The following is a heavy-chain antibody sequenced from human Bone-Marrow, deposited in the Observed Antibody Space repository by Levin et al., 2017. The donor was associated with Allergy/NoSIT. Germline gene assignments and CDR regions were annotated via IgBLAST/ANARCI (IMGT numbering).Heavy chain of an antibody. J-gene: IGHJ6*02. Sequence: GGSLRLSCETSGFTFSRFTMNWVRQTPGKGLESVSHISGRSDSIYYADSVKGRFTISRDNAKNSLYLHMDSLRDEDTAVYYCARVGYNYVYFYSGMDVWGQGTAVTVSS. D-gene: IGHD5-24*01. CDR2: ISGRSDSI. CDR3: ARVGYNYVYFYSGMDV. CDR1: GFTFSRFT. V-gene: IGHV3-48*02.